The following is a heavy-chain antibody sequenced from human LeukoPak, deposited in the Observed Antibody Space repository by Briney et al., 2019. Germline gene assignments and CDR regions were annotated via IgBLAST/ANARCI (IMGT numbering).Heavy chain of an antibody. CDR1: GFTFSNYQ. J-gene: IGHJ4*02. Sequence: GGSLRLSCVVSGFTFSNYQMTWVRQAPGKGLEWVANIKEDGSEEYYVDSVKGRFTISRDNAKNTLYLQINSLRAEDTAVYYCARDWSYDFWSGYYMEDWGQGTLVTVSS. CDR2: IKEDGSEE. D-gene: IGHD3-3*01. V-gene: IGHV3-7*01. CDR3: ARDWSYDFWSGYYMED.